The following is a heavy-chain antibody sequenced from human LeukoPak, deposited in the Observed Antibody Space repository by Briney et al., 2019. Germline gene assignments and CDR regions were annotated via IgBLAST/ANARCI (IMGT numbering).Heavy chain of an antibody. Sequence: GGSLRLSCAASGFTFSDYYMSWIRQAPGKGLEWVSYISSSGSTIYYADSVKGRFTISRDNAKNSLYLQMNSLRAEDTAVYYCARARYDFWSGYIRGANYYFDYWGQGTLVTVSS. CDR2: ISSSGSTI. J-gene: IGHJ4*02. V-gene: IGHV3-11*01. CDR3: ARARYDFWSGYIRGANYYFDY. D-gene: IGHD3-3*01. CDR1: GFTFSDYY.